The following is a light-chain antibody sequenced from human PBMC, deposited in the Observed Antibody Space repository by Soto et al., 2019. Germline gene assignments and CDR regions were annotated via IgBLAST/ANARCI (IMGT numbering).Light chain of an antibody. V-gene: IGKV1-39*01. J-gene: IGKJ1*01. CDR1: QGIRND. CDR3: QQSYSSPPT. CDR2: ATS. Sequence: IQMTQSPSSLSASVGDRVTITCRASQGIRNDLDWFQQKPGKAPKRLIYATSNLQSGVPSRFSGSRSGPDFTLTISSLQPEDFATYYCQQSYSSPPTFGQGTKVDIK.